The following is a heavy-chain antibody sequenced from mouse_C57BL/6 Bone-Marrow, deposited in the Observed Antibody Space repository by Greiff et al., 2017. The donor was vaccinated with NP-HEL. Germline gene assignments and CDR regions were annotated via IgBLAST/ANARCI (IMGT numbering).Heavy chain of an antibody. V-gene: IGHV3-6*01. Sequence: VQLKESGPGLVKPSQSLSLTCSVTGYSITSGYYWNWIRQFPGNKLEWMGYISYDGSNNYNPSLKNRISITRDTSKNQFFLKLNSVTTEDTATYYCARGGWLRRGDYWGQGTTLTVSS. CDR1: GYSITSGYY. CDR3: ARGGWLRRGDY. CDR2: ISYDGSN. D-gene: IGHD2-2*01. J-gene: IGHJ2*01.